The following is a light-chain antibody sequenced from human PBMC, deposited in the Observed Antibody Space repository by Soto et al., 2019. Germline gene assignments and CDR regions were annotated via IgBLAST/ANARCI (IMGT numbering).Light chain of an antibody. V-gene: IGKV3-20*01. J-gene: IGKJ4*01. CDR2: GAS. CDR3: QQYNNWRLT. CDR1: QSVSNNY. Sequence: ENVLKRSPGTLSRSQVGIGTVCGLASQSVSNNYLAWYQQKPGQAPRLLIYGASNRATGIPDRFSGSGSGTDFTLTISRLEPEDFAVYYCQQYNNWRLTFGGGTKVDIK.